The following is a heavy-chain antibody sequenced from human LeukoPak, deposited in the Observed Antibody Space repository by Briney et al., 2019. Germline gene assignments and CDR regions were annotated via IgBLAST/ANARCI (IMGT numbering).Heavy chain of an antibody. J-gene: IGHJ2*01. CDR3: ARAARQGFTMIVVPFFYFDL. D-gene: IGHD3-22*01. Sequence: PSQTLSLTCTVSGGSISSGASDWGWIRQHPKRGLEWVAYINHSGGTYYNPSLGSRFTMSVETSKNQFSLKLSSVTAADSAVYDCARAARQGFTMIVVPFFYFDLWGRGTLVTVSS. V-gene: IGHV4-31*03. CDR2: INHSGGT. CDR1: GGSISSGASD.